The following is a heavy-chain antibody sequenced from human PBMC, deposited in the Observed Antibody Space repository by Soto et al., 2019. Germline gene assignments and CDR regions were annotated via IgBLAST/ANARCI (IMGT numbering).Heavy chain of an antibody. D-gene: IGHD6-19*01. J-gene: IGHJ4*02. CDR2: ISWNSGSV. CDR1: GFTFDDYG. Sequence: VQLVESGGGLVQPGRSLRLSCAASGFTFDDYGMHWVRQAPGKGLEWVSGISWNSGSVGYADSVKGRFIISRDNGEKSLYLQMNNLRPQDTALYYCAKTLDSSNGWSNLPLDYWGPGTLVTVSS. V-gene: IGHV3-9*01. CDR3: AKTLDSSNGWSNLPLDY.